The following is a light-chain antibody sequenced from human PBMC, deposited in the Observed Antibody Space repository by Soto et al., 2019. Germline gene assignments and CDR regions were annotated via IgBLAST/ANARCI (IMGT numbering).Light chain of an antibody. J-gene: IGLJ2*01. CDR2: EVT. CDR3: SSYAGSNIVL. Sequence: QSALTQPPSASGSPGQSVTISCTGTSSDVGGYNDVSWYQQHPGKAPKLMIYEVTKRPSGVPDRFSGSKSGNTASLTVSGLQAEDESDYYCSSYAGSNIVLFGGGTKLTVL. CDR1: SSDVGGYND. V-gene: IGLV2-8*01.